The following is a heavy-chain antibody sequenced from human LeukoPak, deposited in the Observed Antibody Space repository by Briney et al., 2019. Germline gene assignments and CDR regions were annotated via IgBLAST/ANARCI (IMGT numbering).Heavy chain of an antibody. CDR3: AKDPNSSGWYYFDY. CDR2: ISWNSGSI. V-gene: IGHV3-9*01. D-gene: IGHD6-19*01. J-gene: IGHJ4*02. Sequence: PGGSLRLSCAASGFTFDDYAMHWVRQAPGKGLEWASGISWNSGSIGYADSVKGRFTISRDNAKNSLYLQMNSLRAEDTALYYCAKDPNSSGWYYFDYWGQGTLVTVSS. CDR1: GFTFDDYA.